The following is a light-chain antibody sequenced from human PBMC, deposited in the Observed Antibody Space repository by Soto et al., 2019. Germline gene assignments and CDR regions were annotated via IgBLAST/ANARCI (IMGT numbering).Light chain of an antibody. V-gene: IGLV1-44*01. CDR1: SSNIGSNT. CDR2: SNN. J-gene: IGLJ1*01. Sequence: SVLTQPPSASGTPGERVTISCYGSSSNIGSNTVNWYQQLPGTAPKLLIYSNNQRPSGVPDRFSGSKPGTSASLAISGLQSEDEADYYCAAWDDSLNGYVFGTGTKVTVL. CDR3: AAWDDSLNGYV.